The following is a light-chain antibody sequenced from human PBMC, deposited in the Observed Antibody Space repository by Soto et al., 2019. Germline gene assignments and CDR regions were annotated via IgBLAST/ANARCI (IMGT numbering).Light chain of an antibody. CDR2: LEGSGSY. Sequence: QSVLTQSSSASASLGSSVKLTCTLSSGHSSYIIAWHQQQPGKAPRYLMKLEGSGSYNKGSGVPDRFSGSSSGADRYLTISNLQFEDEADYYCETWVSNTWVFGGGTKLTVL. V-gene: IGLV4-60*02. CDR3: ETWVSNTWV. CDR1: SGHSSYI. J-gene: IGLJ3*02.